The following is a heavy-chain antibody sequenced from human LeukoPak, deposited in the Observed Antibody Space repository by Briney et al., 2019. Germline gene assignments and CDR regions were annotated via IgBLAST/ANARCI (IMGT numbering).Heavy chain of an antibody. V-gene: IGHV3-23*01. CDR2: IRDSGGGI. Sequence: GGSLRLSCAASGFTFSSYSMNWVRQAPGKGLEWDSAIRDSGGGIFYADSVKGRFTISRDNSKNTLYLQMNSLRAEDTAVYYCAKDWGYSTYDWFDPWGQGTLVTVSS. J-gene: IGHJ5*02. CDR3: AKDWGYSTYDWFDP. CDR1: GFTFSSYS. D-gene: IGHD4-11*01.